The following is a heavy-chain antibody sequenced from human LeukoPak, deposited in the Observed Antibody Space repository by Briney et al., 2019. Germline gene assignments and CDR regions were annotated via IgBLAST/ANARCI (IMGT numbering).Heavy chain of an antibody. CDR2: INPNSGGT. J-gene: IGHJ5*02. V-gene: IGHV1-2*02. CDR1: GYTFTNYG. CDR3: ARDYYDSSGYSRFDP. D-gene: IGHD3-22*01. Sequence: ASVKVSCKASGYTFTNYGIAWVRQAPGQGLEWIGWINPNSGGTDYAQKFQGRVTMTRDTSISTAYMEVSRLRSDDTAVYYCARDYYDSSGYSRFDPWGQGTLVTVSS.